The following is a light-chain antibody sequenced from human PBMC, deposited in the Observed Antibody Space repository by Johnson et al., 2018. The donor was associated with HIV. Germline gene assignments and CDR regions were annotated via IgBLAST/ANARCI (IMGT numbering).Light chain of an antibody. CDR2: EDN. V-gene: IGLV1-51*02. Sequence: QSVLTQPPSVSAAPGQTVNISCSGNVSNIESYFVSWYQQLPGAAPTLLIYEDNKRPSGIPDRFSGSKSGATATLGITGLQTGDEADYYCGIWDASLSPLYLFGTGTKVPVL. J-gene: IGLJ1*01. CDR3: GIWDASLSPLYL. CDR1: VSNIESYF.